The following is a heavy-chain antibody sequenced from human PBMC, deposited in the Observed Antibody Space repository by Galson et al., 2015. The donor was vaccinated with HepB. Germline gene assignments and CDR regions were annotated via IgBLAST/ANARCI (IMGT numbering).Heavy chain of an antibody. D-gene: IGHD2/OR15-2a*01. Sequence: SVKVSCKASGYRFSHYGISWVRQAPGQGLEWMGWISPYNANTNYGQKFQGRLTMTTDTSTSTVFMELTSLRSADTAVYYYTRDLRYCDNINCYGGGFDDWGQGTLVTVSS. CDR3: TRDLRYCDNINCYGGGFDD. J-gene: IGHJ4*02. CDR1: GYRFSHYG. CDR2: ISPYNANT. V-gene: IGHV1-18*01.